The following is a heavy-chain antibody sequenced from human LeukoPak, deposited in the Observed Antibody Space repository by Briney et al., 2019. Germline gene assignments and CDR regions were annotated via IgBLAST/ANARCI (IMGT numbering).Heavy chain of an antibody. Sequence: GASVKVSCKASGYTFTSYYMHWVRQAPGQGLEWMGIINPSGGSTSYAQKFQGRVTMTRDTSTSTVYMELSSLRSEDTAVYYCARGAYEVLWFGEQIIWGQGTLVTVSS. CDR3: ARGAYEVLWFGEQII. CDR1: GYTFTSYY. J-gene: IGHJ4*02. D-gene: IGHD3-10*01. CDR2: INPSGGST. V-gene: IGHV1-46*01.